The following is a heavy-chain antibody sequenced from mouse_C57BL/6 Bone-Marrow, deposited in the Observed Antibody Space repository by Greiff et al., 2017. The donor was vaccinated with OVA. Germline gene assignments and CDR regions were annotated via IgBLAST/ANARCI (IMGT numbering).Heavy chain of an antibody. V-gene: IGHV1-55*01. J-gene: IGHJ4*01. Sequence: VQLQQPGAELVQPGASVKMSCKASGYTFTSYWITWVKQRPGQGLEWIGDIYPGSGSTNYNEKFKSKATLTVDTSSSTAYMQLSSLTSEDSAVYYCARDGYYVDYAMDYWGQGTSVTVSS. CDR3: ARDGYYVDYAMDY. D-gene: IGHD2-3*01. CDR2: IYPGSGST. CDR1: GYTFTSYW.